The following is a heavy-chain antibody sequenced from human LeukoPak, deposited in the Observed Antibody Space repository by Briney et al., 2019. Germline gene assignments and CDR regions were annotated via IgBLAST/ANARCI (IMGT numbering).Heavy chain of an antibody. V-gene: IGHV3-30*03. D-gene: IGHD6-19*01. Sequence: GRSLRLSCAAPGFTFNTYALHWVRQAPGKGLEWVAVVSYDGGAKYYADSVKGRFTISRDNSKNTVDLQMYSLRAEDSAVYYCARSLGSGWIHLVEYGGQGTLVTVS. CDR2: VSYDGGAK. CDR3: ARSLGSGWIHLVEY. J-gene: IGHJ4*02. CDR1: GFTFNTYA.